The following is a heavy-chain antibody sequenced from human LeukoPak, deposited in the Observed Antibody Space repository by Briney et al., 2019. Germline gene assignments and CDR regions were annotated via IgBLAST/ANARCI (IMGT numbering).Heavy chain of an antibody. CDR1: GFSFSDYG. D-gene: IGHD3-10*01. Sequence: PGGSLRLSCKASGFSFSDYGMHWVRQAPGQGLEWVTVIAYDGSTRYYRDSVKGRFTISRDNSKNTLSLQMNSLRVEDSALYYCAKGGRYGAASYYKGHSDFWGPGTLVAVSS. J-gene: IGHJ4*02. CDR3: AKGGRYGAASYYKGHSDF. CDR2: IAYDGSTR. V-gene: IGHV3-30*18.